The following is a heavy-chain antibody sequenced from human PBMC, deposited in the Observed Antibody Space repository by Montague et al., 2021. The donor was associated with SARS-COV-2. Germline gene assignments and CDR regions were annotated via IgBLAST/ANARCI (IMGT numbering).Heavy chain of an antibody. CDR1: GGSISNSIYY. CDR2: LSYSGTT. V-gene: IGHV4-39*01. J-gene: IGHJ3*01. CDR3: ARGGRGSDSLTGYRGGFDF. D-gene: IGHD3-9*01. Sequence: SETLSLTCTVSGGSISNSIYYWDWIRQPPGKGLEWIGSLSYSGTTYYNLSLKSRVTISVDTSKNQFSLQLSSVTATDTAVYYCARGGRGSDSLTGYRGGFDFWGRGTMVTVSS.